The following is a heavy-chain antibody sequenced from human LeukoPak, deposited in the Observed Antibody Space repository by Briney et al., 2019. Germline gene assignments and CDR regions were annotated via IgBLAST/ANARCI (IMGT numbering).Heavy chain of an antibody. CDR3: WGYDFWSGYYRGY. CDR2: IYHSGST. J-gene: IGHJ4*02. V-gene: IGHV4-30-2*01. D-gene: IGHD3-3*01. Sequence: SETLSLTCTVSGGSISSGGYYWSWIRQPPGKGLEWIGYIYHSGSTYYNPSLKSRVTISVDRSKNQFSLKLSSVTAADTAVYYCWGYDFWSGYYRGYWGQGTLVTVSS. CDR1: GGSISSGGYY.